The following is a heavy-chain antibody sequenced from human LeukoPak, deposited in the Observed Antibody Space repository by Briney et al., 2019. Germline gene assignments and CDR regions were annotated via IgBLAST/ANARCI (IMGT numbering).Heavy chain of an antibody. V-gene: IGHV3-66*01. CDR3: AGDRTGQQLISRTEYYYMDV. J-gene: IGHJ6*03. CDR2: IYSGGST. Sequence: GGSLRLSCAASGFTFSNYTMSWVRQAPGKGLEWVSIIYSGGSTYYADSVKGRFTISRDNSKNTLYLQMNSLRAEDTAVYYCAGDRTGQQLISRTEYYYMDVWGKGTTVTISS. CDR1: GFTFSNYT. D-gene: IGHD4-11*01.